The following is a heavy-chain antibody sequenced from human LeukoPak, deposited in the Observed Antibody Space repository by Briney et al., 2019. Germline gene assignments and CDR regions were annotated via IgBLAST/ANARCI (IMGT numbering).Heavy chain of an antibody. CDR1: GYTFTSYG. Sequence: GASVKVSCKASGYTFTSYGISWVRQAPGQGLEWMGWISAYNGNTNYAQKLQGRVTMTTDTSTSTAYMELRSLRSDDTAVYYCARVPHLTGTKKNWFDPWGQGILVTVSS. CDR2: ISAYNGNT. J-gene: IGHJ5*02. CDR3: ARVPHLTGTKKNWFDP. D-gene: IGHD1-20*01. V-gene: IGHV1-18*01.